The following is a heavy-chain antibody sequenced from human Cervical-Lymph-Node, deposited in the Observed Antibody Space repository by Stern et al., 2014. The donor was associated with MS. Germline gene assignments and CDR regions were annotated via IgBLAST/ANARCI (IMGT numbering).Heavy chain of an antibody. CDR1: GFSFIHHY. CDR3: ARGSGALDN. Sequence: QVQLGQSGGGLVKPGGSLRLSCVASGFSFIHHYMSWIRQTPGKGLERISYISGTGVSTHYADSVKGRFTISRHNANNSVYLQMTSLRVEDTAIYYCARGSGALDNWGLGILVTVSS. J-gene: IGHJ4*02. V-gene: IGHV3-11*01. CDR2: ISGTGVST.